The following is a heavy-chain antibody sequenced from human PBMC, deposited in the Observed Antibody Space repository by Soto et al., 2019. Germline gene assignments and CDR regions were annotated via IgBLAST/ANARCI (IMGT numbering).Heavy chain of an antibody. CDR1: GGSISSVYSC. Sequence: QVQLQESGPGLGKPSQTLSLNCTVSGGSISSVYSCWSWIRQPPGEGLEWIGHIFDSGTTYTNPSLRSQVAISLDTSKNHFSLTLSSVTAADTAVYYCARGPSGDKVHYWGQGALVTVSS. J-gene: IGHJ4*02. V-gene: IGHV4-30-4*01. CDR2: IFDSGTT. D-gene: IGHD7-27*01. CDR3: ARGPSGDKVHY.